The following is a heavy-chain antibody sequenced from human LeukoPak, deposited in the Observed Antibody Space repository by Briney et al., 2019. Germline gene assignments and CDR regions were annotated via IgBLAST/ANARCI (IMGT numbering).Heavy chain of an antibody. V-gene: IGHV4-61*02. CDR3: AREAYTTEGLPAATADYYYYMDV. Sequence: SETLSLTXTVSGGSISSATYYWSWIRQPAGKGLEWIGRIYTSGSTNYNPSLKSRVTISVDTSKKQFSLKLSSVTAADTAVYYCAREAYTTEGLPAATADYYYYMDVWGKGTTVTVSS. CDR2: IYTSGST. CDR1: GGSISSATYY. D-gene: IGHD2-2*01. J-gene: IGHJ6*03.